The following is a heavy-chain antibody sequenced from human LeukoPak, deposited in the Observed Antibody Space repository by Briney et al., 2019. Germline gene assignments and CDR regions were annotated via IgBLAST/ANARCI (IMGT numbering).Heavy chain of an antibody. J-gene: IGHJ4*02. Sequence: SETLSLTCAVSGCSISNYYGSWIRQPPGKGLEWIGYIYYSGSTNYNPSLKSRVTISVDTSKNQFSLKLSSVTAADTAVYYCARQPFCSSGWIDYWGQGTLVTVSS. CDR3: ARQPFCSSGWIDY. V-gene: IGHV4-59*08. D-gene: IGHD6-19*01. CDR1: GCSISNYY. CDR2: IYYSGST.